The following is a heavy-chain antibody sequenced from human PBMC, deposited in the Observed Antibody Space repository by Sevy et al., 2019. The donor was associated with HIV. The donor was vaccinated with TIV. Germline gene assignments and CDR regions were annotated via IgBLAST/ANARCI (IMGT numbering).Heavy chain of an antibody. CDR3: ARDRGLMVHYFYGMDV. J-gene: IGHJ6*02. CDR1: GFSFSSYW. V-gene: IGHV3-7*01. Sequence: GGSLRLSCVASGFSFSSYWMNWVRQAPGKGLEWVANIKQDGSEKYFVDSVKGRFTIPRDNAKNVLDLQMNSLRAEDTAVYYCARDRGLMVHYFYGMDVWGQGTTVTVSS. CDR2: IKQDGSEK. D-gene: IGHD2-8*01.